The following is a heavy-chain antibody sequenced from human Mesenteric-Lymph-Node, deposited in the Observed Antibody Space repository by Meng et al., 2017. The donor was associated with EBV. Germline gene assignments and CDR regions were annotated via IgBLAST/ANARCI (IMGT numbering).Heavy chain of an antibody. CDR2: VYHTDST. Sequence: QAMLRAAGPGRVKPSGTSALPCTGLGDFILHRKWWRWVRQPPGKGLGWIGEVYHTDSTNYNSSLKSRIILSVDKSRKQFSLSLSFVTAADTAVYYCTTWDSYNFVFNSWGQGTLVTVSS. V-gene: IGHV4-4*02. J-gene: IGHJ5*02. D-gene: IGHD3-16*01. CDR3: TTWDSYNFVFNS. CDR1: GDFILHRKW.